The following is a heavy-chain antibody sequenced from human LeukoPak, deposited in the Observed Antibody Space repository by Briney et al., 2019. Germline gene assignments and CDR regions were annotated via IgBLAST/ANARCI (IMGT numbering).Heavy chain of an antibody. Sequence: GGSLRLSCAASEFFSMYAMHWVRQAPGKGLEWVAAVAYDGKHQYYADSVKGRFTISKDNFKNTLYMYNLKPEDTAVYYCAGGVRGVSSWFDPWGQGTLVTVSS. CDR2: VAYDGKHQ. V-gene: IGHV3-30*04. CDR1: EFFSMYA. CDR3: AGGVRGVSSWFDP. J-gene: IGHJ5*02. D-gene: IGHD3-10*01.